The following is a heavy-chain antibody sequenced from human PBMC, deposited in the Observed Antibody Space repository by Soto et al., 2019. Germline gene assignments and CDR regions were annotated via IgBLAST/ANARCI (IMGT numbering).Heavy chain of an antibody. V-gene: IGHV1-18*01. J-gene: IGHJ5*02. CDR1: GYTFTSYG. CDR3: ARVRDGIFGVVITGRDWFDP. Sequence: ASVKVSCKASGYTFTSYGISWVRQAPGQGLERMGWISAYNGNTNYAQKLQGRVTMTTDTSTSTAYMELRSLRSDDTAVYYSARVRDGIFGVVITGRDWFDPWGQGTLVT. D-gene: IGHD3-3*01. CDR2: ISAYNGNT.